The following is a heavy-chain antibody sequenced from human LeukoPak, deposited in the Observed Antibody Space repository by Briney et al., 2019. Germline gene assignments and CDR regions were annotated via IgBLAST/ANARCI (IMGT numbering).Heavy chain of an antibody. CDR2: ISSGGDTT. D-gene: IGHD3-22*01. V-gene: IGHV3-48*03. CDR3: ARDNYDTGGYYFD. CDR1: GFTFGDYA. Sequence: PGGSLRLSCTASGFTFGDYAMSWVRQAPGKGLDWGSCISSGGDTTYYADSVKGRFTISRDNAKNSLYLQMNSLRAEDTAVYYCARDNYDTGGYYFDWGQGTLVTVSS. J-gene: IGHJ4*02.